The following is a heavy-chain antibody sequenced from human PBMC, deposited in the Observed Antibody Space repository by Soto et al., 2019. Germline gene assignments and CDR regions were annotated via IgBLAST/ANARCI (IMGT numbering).Heavy chain of an antibody. V-gene: IGHV4-4*07. CDR2: IYSSGRT. Sequence: QVHLQESGPGVVKASETLSLTCSLSGGSTSGKYWSWIRQSAGKGLEWLGRIYSSGRTHYNPSLGSRVSMSVAQNSFSLRLPSVTAADTAIYYCARDFDVNTALDYWYFDLWGRGTQVSVSS. J-gene: IGHJ2*01. CDR1: GGSTSGKY. CDR3: ARDFDVNTALDYWYFDL. D-gene: IGHD3-9*01.